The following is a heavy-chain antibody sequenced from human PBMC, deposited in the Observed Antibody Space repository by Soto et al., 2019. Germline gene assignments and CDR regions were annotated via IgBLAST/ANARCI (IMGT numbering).Heavy chain of an antibody. CDR2: IIPIFGTA. J-gene: IGHJ4*02. V-gene: IGHV1-69*13. CDR1: GGTFSSYA. Sequence: SVKVSCKASGGTFSSYAISWVRQAPGQGLEWMGGIIPIFGTANYAQKFQGRVTITADESTSTAYMELSSLRSEDTAVYYCARDRYYYDSSGYWTFDYWGQGTLVTVSS. D-gene: IGHD3-22*01. CDR3: ARDRYYYDSSGYWTFDY.